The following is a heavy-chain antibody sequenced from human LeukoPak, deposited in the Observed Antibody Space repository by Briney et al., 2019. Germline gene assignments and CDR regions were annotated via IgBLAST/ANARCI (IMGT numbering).Heavy chain of an antibody. CDR2: INSDGSST. CDR3: AKVDPPVDFDF. V-gene: IGHV3-74*01. J-gene: IGHJ4*02. CDR1: GFPFSNYW. D-gene: IGHD4-23*01. Sequence: GGSLRLSCAASGFPFSNYWMHCARQAPGKGLVWVSRINSDGSSTDNADSVKGRFTNSRDNAKNTLYLQMNSLRAEDTAVYYCAKVDPPVDFDFWGQGTLVTVSS.